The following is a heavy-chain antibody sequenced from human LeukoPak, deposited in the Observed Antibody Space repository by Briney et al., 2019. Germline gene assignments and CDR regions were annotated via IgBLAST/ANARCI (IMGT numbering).Heavy chain of an antibody. V-gene: IGHV3-15*01. CDR2: IKSKTDGGTT. CDR3: ATDGAGFDT. J-gene: IGHJ5*02. CDR1: GFAFSNAW. Sequence: GGSLRLSCAASGFAFSNAWMSWVRQAPGKGLEWVGRIKSKTDGGTTDYAAPVKGRFTISRDDSKNTLYLQMNNLRAEDTAVYYCATDGAGFDTWGQGVLVTVSS.